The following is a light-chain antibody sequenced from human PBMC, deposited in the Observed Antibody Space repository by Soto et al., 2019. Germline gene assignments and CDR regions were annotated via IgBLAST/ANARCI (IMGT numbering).Light chain of an antibody. Sequence: QSVLTQPASVSGSPGQSITISCTGTSSDVGSYNLVSWYQQHPGKAPKLMIYEGSKRPSGVSNHFSGSKSGNTASLTISGLQAEDEADYYCCSYAGSSTFSYVFGTGTKVTVL. CDR1: SSDVGSYNL. J-gene: IGLJ1*01. V-gene: IGLV2-23*03. CDR2: EGS. CDR3: CSYAGSSTFSYV.